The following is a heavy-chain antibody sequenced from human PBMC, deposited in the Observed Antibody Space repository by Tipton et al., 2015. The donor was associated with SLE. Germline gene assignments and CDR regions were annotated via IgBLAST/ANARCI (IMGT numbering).Heavy chain of an antibody. V-gene: IGHV4-34*01. Sequence: GLVKPSETLSLTCAVYGGSFSGYYWSWIRQPPGKGLEWIGEINHSGSTNYNPSLKSRVTISVDTSKNQFSLKLSSVTAADTAVYYCARQRIFDYWGQGTLVTVSS. CDR2: INHSGST. D-gene: IGHD6-25*01. CDR3: ARQRIFDY. CDR1: GGSFSGYY. J-gene: IGHJ4*02.